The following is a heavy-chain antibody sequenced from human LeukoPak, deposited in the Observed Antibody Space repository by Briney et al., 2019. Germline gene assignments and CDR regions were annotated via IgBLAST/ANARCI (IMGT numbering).Heavy chain of an antibody. CDR3: ARDYHDSSLDY. Sequence: PSGTLSLTCAVSGDSISSSDWWSWVRQPPGKGLEWIGEIYHSGSTNYNPSLKSRVTVSVDKSKNQFSLKLTSVTAADTAVYYCARDYHDSSLDYWGQGTLVTVSS. V-gene: IGHV4-4*02. CDR2: IYHSGST. D-gene: IGHD3-22*01. CDR1: GDSISSSDW. J-gene: IGHJ4*02.